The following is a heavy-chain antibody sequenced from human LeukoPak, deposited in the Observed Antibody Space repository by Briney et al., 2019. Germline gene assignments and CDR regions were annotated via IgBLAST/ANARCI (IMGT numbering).Heavy chain of an antibody. Sequence: GGSLTLSCVASGFAFSSYWMSWVRQAPGRGLELVANISPDGSGKYCVDSVKGRFAISRDNAKRSLYLQMNSLRAEDTAVYYCANQAYSQFDYWGQGTLVTVSS. J-gene: IGHJ4*02. V-gene: IGHV3-7*01. CDR2: ISPDGSGK. CDR3: ANQAYSQFDY. D-gene: IGHD4-11*01. CDR1: GFAFSSYW.